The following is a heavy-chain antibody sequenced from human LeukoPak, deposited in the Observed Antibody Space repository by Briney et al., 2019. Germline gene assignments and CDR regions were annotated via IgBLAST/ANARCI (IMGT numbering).Heavy chain of an antibody. CDR2: IYTSGST. V-gene: IGHV4-61*02. CDR3: ARASYYYGSGSKFDY. J-gene: IGHJ4*02. D-gene: IGHD3-10*01. Sequence: PSETLSLTCTVSGGSISSGSYYWSWIRQPAGKGLEWIGRIYTSGSTNYNPSLKSRVTISVDTSKNQFSLKLSSVTAADTAVYYCARASYYYGSGSKFDYWGQGTLVTVSS. CDR1: GGSISSGSYY.